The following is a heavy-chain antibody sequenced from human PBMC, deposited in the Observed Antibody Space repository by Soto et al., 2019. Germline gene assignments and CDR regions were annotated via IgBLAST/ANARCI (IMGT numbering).Heavy chain of an antibody. J-gene: IGHJ4*02. Sequence: SETLSLTCTVSGGSISSSSYYWGWIRQPPGKGLEWIGSIYYSGSTYYNPSLKSRVTISVDTSKNQFSLKLSSVTAADTAVYYCARLSGDYYDSSGYFFDYWGQGTLVTVSS. D-gene: IGHD3-22*01. V-gene: IGHV4-39*01. CDR2: IYYSGST. CDR1: GGSISSSSYY. CDR3: ARLSGDYYDSSGYFFDY.